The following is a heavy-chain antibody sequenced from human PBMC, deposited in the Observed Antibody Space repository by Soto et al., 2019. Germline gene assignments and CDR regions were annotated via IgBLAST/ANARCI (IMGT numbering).Heavy chain of an antibody. D-gene: IGHD6-13*01. CDR1: GGSISSYY. J-gene: IGHJ5*02. CDR2: IYYSGST. CDR3: TRDGYSSSWYRGWFDP. Sequence: SETLSLTCTVSGGSISSYYWSWIRQPPGKGLEWIGYIYYSGSTNYNPSLKSRVTISVDTSKNQFSLKLSSVTAADTAVYYCTRDGYSSSWYRGWFDPWGQGTLVTVSS. V-gene: IGHV4-59*01.